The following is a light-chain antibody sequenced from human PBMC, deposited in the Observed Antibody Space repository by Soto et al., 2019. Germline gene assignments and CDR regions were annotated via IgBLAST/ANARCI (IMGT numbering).Light chain of an antibody. CDR3: QQYYTTPGPT. J-gene: IGKJ4*01. CDR1: QSVLYSSNNKNY. V-gene: IGKV4-1*01. Sequence: DIVMTQSPDSLAVSLGERATINCKSSQSVLYSSNNKNYLAWYQHKPGQPPKLLIYWASTRESGVPDRFSASGSGTDFTLTISSLQAEDVAVYYCQQYYTTPGPTFGGGTKVEIK. CDR2: WAS.